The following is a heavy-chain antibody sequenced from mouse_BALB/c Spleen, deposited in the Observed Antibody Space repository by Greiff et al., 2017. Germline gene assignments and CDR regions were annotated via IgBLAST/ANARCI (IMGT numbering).Heavy chain of an antibody. CDR1: GFTFSSYT. Sequence: EVQRVESGGGLVKPGGSLKLSCAASGFTFSSYTMSWVRQTPEKRLEWVATISSGGSYTYYPDSVKGRFTISRDNAKNTLYLQMSSLKSEDTAMYYCTRGYYGSSLYAMDYWGQGTSVTVSS. CDR3: TRGYYGSSLYAMDY. CDR2: ISSGGSYT. J-gene: IGHJ4*01. V-gene: IGHV5-6-4*01. D-gene: IGHD1-1*01.